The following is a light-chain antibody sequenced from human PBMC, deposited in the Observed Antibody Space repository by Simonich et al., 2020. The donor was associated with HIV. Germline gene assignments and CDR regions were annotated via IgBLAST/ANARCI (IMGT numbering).Light chain of an antibody. CDR3: QSYDSSNQGV. CDR2: EDN. Sequence: NFMLTQPHSVSESPGKTVTISCTRSSGSIASTYVQWYPQRPVSAPTTLIYEDNQRPSGVPDRFSGSIDSSSNSASLTISGLKTEDEADYYGQSYDSSNQGVFGGGTKLTVL. V-gene: IGLV6-57*03. CDR1: SGSIASTY. J-gene: IGLJ3*02.